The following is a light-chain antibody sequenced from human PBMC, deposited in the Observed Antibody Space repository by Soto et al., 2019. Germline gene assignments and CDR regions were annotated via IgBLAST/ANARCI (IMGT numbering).Light chain of an antibody. V-gene: IGLV1-51*01. Sequence: QSVLTQPPSVSAAPGQKVTISCSGSSSNIGNNYVSWYQHLPGTAPKLLIYDNNKRPSGIPDRFSGSKSGTSATLGITGLQTGDEADYYCGTWDSSLSVVVLGGGTKVTVL. J-gene: IGLJ2*01. CDR3: GTWDSSLSVVV. CDR2: DNN. CDR1: SSNIGNNY.